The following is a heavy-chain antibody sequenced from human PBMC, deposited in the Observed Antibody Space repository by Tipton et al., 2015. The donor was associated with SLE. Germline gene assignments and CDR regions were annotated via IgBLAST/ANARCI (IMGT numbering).Heavy chain of an antibody. D-gene: IGHD6-19*01. V-gene: IGHV4-39*07. J-gene: IGHJ3*02. Sequence: TLSLTCAVSGDSLDSSESYWAWFRQPPGKGLEWIGSFYAGGSIYYKPSLESRVTASMDTSKNHLSLTLTSVTAADTASYYCARQGTDGWYDAFDIWGPGTMVTVSS. CDR2: FYAGGSI. CDR3: ARQGTDGWYDAFDI. CDR1: GDSLDSSESY.